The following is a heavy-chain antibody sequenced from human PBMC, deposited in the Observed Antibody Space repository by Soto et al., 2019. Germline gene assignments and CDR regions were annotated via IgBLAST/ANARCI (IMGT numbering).Heavy chain of an antibody. V-gene: IGHV5-51*01. CDR2: IYPGDSDT. Sequence: GESLKISCKGSGYSFTSYWIGWVRRMPGKGLEWMGIIYPGDSDTRYSPSFQGQVTISADKSISTAYLQWSSLKASDTAMYYCARGGIVVVPAAILNWFDPWGQGTLVTVSS. D-gene: IGHD2-2*01. CDR3: ARGGIVVVPAAILNWFDP. CDR1: GYSFTSYW. J-gene: IGHJ5*02.